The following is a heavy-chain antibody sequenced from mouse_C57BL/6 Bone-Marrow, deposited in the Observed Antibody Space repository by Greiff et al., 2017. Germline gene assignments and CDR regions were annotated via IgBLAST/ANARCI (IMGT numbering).Heavy chain of an antibody. D-gene: IGHD1-1*01. V-gene: IGHV1-69*01. J-gene: IGHJ3*01. CDR2: IDPCDGYT. CDR1: GYTFTSYW. CDR3: ARAIGRSSFAY. Sequence: QVQLQQPGAELVMPGASVKLSCKASGYTFTSYWMHWVKQRPGQGLEWIGEIDPCDGYTNYNQKFKGKSTMTVDKSSSTAYMQRSSLPSEDAVVYCGARAIGRSSFAYWGQGTLVTVSA.